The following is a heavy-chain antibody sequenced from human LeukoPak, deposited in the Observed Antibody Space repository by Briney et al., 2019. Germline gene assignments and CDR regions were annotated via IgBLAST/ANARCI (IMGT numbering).Heavy chain of an antibody. CDR3: ARIGYCSSTSCYRYYYYMDV. Sequence: GESLKISCKGSGYSFTSYWIGWERQMPGKGLEWMGIIYPGDSDTRYSPSFQGQVTISADKSISTAYLQWSSLKASDTAMYYCARIGYCSSTSCYRYYYYMDVWGKGTTVTVSS. CDR2: IYPGDSDT. D-gene: IGHD2-2*02. V-gene: IGHV5-51*01. CDR1: GYSFTSYW. J-gene: IGHJ6*03.